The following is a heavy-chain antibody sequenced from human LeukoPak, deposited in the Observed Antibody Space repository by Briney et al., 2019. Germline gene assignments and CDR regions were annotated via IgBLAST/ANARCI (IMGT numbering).Heavy chain of an antibody. Sequence: GGSLRLSCVASGFTLSSYAMTWVPQAPGKGLGWVSTVGGGGDSTYYADSAKGRFTISRDNSKNTLSLQMDSLRVEDTAVYYCAKDRVAVAGTVRVFDCWGQGTLVTVSS. CDR2: VGGGGDST. D-gene: IGHD6-19*01. CDR1: GFTLSSYA. CDR3: AKDRVAVAGTVRVFDC. J-gene: IGHJ4*02. V-gene: IGHV3-23*01.